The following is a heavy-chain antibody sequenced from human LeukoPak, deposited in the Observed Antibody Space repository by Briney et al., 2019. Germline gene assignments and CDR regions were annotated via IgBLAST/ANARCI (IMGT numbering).Heavy chain of an antibody. CDR2: ISAYNGNT. Sequence: GSVKVSCKASGYTFTSYGISWVRQAPGQGLEWMGWISAYNGNTNYAQKFQGRVTMTRDTSISTAYMELSRLRSDDTAVYYCARDRHDAFDIWGQGTMVTVSS. J-gene: IGHJ3*02. CDR1: GYTFTSYG. CDR3: ARDRHDAFDI. V-gene: IGHV1-18*01.